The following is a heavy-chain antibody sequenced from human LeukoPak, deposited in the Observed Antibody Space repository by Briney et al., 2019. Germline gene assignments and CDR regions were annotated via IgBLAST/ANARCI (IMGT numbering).Heavy chain of an antibody. V-gene: IGHV3-53*01. J-gene: IGHJ4*02. D-gene: IGHD4-17*01. CDR1: GFTVSSNS. CDR3: ARRAGEYSHPYDY. CDR2: IYSGGNT. Sequence: GSLRLSCTVSGFTVSSNSMSWVRQAPGKGLEWVSFIYSGGNTHYSDSVKGRFTISRDNSKNTLYLQMNSLRAEDTAVYYCARRAGEYSHPYDYWGQGTLVTVSS.